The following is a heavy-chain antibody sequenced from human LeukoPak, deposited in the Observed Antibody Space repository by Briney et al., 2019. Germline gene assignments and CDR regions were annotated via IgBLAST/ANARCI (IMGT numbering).Heavy chain of an antibody. CDR2: ISWNGDNI. CDR3: AKAFRGYSYGDFGY. CDR1: GFTFDDYA. J-gene: IGHJ4*02. V-gene: IGHV3-9*01. D-gene: IGHD5-18*01. Sequence: GGSLRLSCAASGFTFDDYAMHWVRQAPGKGLEWVSGISWNGDNINYADSVKGRFTISRDDAKNSLYLQMNSLRVEDTALYYCAKAFRGYSYGDFGYWGQGTLVTVSS.